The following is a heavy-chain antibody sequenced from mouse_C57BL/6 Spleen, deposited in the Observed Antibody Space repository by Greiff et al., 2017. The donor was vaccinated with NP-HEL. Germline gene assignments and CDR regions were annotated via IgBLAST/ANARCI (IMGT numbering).Heavy chain of an antibody. D-gene: IGHD2-4*01. CDR1: GYTFTSYW. V-gene: IGHV1-55*01. CDR2: IYPGSGST. J-gene: IGHJ3*01. Sequence: VQLQQPGAELVKPGASVKMSCKASGYTFTSYWITWVKQRPGQGLEWIGDIYPGSGSTNYNEKFKSKATLTVDTSSSTAYMQLSSLTSEDSAVYYCALYDYDEGAWFAYWGQGTLVTVSA. CDR3: ALYDYDEGAWFAY.